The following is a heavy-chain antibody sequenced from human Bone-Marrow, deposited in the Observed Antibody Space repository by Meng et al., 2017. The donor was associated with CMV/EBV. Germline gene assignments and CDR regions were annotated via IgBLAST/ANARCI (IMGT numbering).Heavy chain of an antibody. J-gene: IGHJ3*02. Sequence: SETLSLTCTVSGGSISSSSYYWGWIRQPPGKGLEWIGSIYYSGSTYYNPSLKSRVTISVDTSKNQFSLKLSSVTAADTAVYYCARRGANRIVVVPEFDIWGQGTMVT. CDR3: ARRGANRIVVVPEFDI. CDR1: GGSISSSSYY. CDR2: IYYSGST. D-gene: IGHD2-2*01. V-gene: IGHV4-39*01.